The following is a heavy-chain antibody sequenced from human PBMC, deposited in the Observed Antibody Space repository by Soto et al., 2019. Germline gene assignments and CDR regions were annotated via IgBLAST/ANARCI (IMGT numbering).Heavy chain of an antibody. J-gene: IGHJ4*02. V-gene: IGHV4-59*01. D-gene: IGHD3-16*01. CDR2: MYYSGGS. CDR1: GASMNNYY. CDR3: VRSGHSFGGVM. Sequence: QVQLQEWGPGLVKPSETLSLTCTVSGASMNNYYGSWVRQPPWKGLEWIGYMYYSGGSNSNPSLKGRDTISVDTSKNQISLKLTSVTAAHTAVYYCVRSGHSFGGVMWGQGTLVTVSS.